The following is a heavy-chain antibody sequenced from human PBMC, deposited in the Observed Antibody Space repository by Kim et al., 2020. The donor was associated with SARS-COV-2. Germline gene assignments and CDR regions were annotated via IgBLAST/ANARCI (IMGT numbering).Heavy chain of an antibody. J-gene: IGHJ6*02. V-gene: IGHV6-1*01. CDR1: GDSVSSNNAA. D-gene: IGHD3-16*01. CDR2: TYYRSKWVN. Sequence: SQTLSLTCAISGDSVSSNNAAWNWIRQSPSRGLEWLGRTYYRSKWVNDYALSVKSRITINPDTSKNHFSLQLSSVTPEDTAVYYCANGGSGLGGMNVWGQGTTVTVS. CDR3: ANGGSGLGGMNV.